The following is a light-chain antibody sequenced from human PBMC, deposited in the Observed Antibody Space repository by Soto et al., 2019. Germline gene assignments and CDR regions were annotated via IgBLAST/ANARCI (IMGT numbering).Light chain of an antibody. CDR1: SSNIGSYNF. CDR3: CSYAGSSTYV. CDR2: EGN. Sequence: QSALTQPASVSGSPGQSITISCTGTSSNIGSYNFVSWYQQHPGKATKVIIYEGNQRPSGVSDRFSGSKSGNTASLTISGLQVEAEADYYCCSYAGSSTYVFGTGTKVTVL. J-gene: IGLJ1*01. V-gene: IGLV2-23*01.